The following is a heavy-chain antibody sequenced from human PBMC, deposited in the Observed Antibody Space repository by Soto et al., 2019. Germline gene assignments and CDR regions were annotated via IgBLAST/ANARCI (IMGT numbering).Heavy chain of an antibody. Sequence: EVQLVESGGGLVQPGGSLRLSCAASGFTFSSYWMHWVRQAPGKGVVWVSRIKSDGSSTTNAEAVRGPFTISRDNAKNTLFLQMNSLRAEDTAVYYCARVAYGSGTYDNYGMDVWGQGTTVTVSS. D-gene: IGHD3-10*01. CDR1: GFTFSSYW. CDR2: IKSDGSST. CDR3: ARVAYGSGTYDNYGMDV. J-gene: IGHJ6*02. V-gene: IGHV3-74*01.